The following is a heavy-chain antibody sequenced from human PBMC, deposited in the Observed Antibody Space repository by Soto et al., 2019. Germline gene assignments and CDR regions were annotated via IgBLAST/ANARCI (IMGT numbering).Heavy chain of an antibody. Sequence: ASVKVSCKASGYTFTGHYIHWVRQAPEQGPEWMGEIGPESGATRYAQRFQGRVTMTRDMSITTVYMELNDLSPDDTAVYYCGRGRSGQIVVFYWGQGTPVTVSS. D-gene: IGHD1-26*01. CDR2: IGPESGAT. CDR3: GRGRSGQIVVFY. J-gene: IGHJ4*02. V-gene: IGHV1-2*02. CDR1: GYTFTGHY.